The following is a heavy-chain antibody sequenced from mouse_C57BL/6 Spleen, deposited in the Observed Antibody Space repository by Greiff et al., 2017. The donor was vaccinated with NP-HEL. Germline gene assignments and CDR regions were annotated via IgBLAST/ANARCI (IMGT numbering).Heavy chain of an antibody. Sequence: EVQLQQSGPELVKPGASVKISCKASGYTFTDYYMNWVKQSHGKSLEWIGDINPNNGGTSYNQKFKGKATLTVDKSSSTAYMELRSLTSEDSAVYYCARERFVYWGQGTLVTVSA. V-gene: IGHV1-26*01. CDR1: GYTFTDYY. CDR2: INPNNGGT. J-gene: IGHJ3*01. CDR3: ARERFVY.